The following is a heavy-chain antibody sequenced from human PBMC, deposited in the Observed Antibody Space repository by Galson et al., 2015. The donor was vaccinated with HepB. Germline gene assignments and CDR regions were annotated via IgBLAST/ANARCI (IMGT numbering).Heavy chain of an antibody. Sequence: SLRLSCAASGFTFSSYSMNWVRQAPGKGLEWVSYISSSSSTIYYADSVKGRFTISRDNAKNTLYLQMNSLRAEDTALYYCARNGDSYYYAMDVWGQGTTVTVSS. CDR3: ARNGDSYYYAMDV. CDR1: GFTFSSYS. CDR2: ISSSSSTI. D-gene: IGHD2-8*01. V-gene: IGHV3-48*04. J-gene: IGHJ6*02.